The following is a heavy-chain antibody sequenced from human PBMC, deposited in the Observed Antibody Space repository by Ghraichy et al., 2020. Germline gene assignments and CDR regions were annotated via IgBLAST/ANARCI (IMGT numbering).Heavy chain of an antibody. CDR2: VWNDGNKK. V-gene: IGHV3-30*02. CDR3: AKDPGLIQYGYYMDV. Sequence: GGSLRLSCAASGFTFSDYGMHQVRQAPGKGLEWVAFVWNDGNKKYHADSVKGRFTISRDNSKNTLYLQMNSLRVKDTAVYYCAKDPGLIQYGYYMDVWGKGTTVTVSS. J-gene: IGHJ6*03. D-gene: IGHD2-21*01. CDR1: GFTFSDYG.